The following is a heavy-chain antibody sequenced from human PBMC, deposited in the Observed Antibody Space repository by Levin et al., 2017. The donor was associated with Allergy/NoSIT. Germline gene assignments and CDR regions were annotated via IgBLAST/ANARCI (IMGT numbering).Heavy chain of an antibody. CDR3: TKAAEYSAGYYSPESDY. CDR2: ISHDGSEE. J-gene: IGHJ4*02. D-gene: IGHD1-26*01. CDR1: GFTFSYFG. Sequence: GGSLRLSCAASGFTFSYFGMHWVRQAPGKGLEWVAIISHDGSEEYYADAVKGRFSVSRDNSKNTLYLQMNSLRLEDTAMYYCTKAAEYSAGYYSPESDYWGQGTLVAVSS. V-gene: IGHV3-30*18.